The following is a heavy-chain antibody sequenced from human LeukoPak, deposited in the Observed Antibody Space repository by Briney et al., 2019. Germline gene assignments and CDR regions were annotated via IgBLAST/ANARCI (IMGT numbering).Heavy chain of an antibody. J-gene: IGHJ3*02. CDR3: ARDGEYRSSWGPGAFDI. Sequence: GGSLSLSCAASGFNFSSYSMNWVRQAPGKGLEWVSSISSSSSYIYYADSVKGRFTISRDNAKNSLYLQMNSLRAEDTAVYYCARDGEYRSSWGPGAFDIWGQGTMVTVSS. CDR2: ISSSSSYI. CDR1: GFNFSSYS. D-gene: IGHD6-13*01. V-gene: IGHV3-21*01.